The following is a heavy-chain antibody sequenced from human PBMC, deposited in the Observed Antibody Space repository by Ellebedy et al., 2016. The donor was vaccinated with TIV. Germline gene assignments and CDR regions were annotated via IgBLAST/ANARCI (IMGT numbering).Heavy chain of an antibody. CDR2: ISWNSGSI. Sequence: SLKISXAASGFTFDDYAMHWVRQAPGKGLEWVSGISWNSGSIGYADSVKGRFTISRDNAKNSLYLQMNSLRAEDTALYYCAKDTAYSSSGIDYWGQGTLVTVSS. V-gene: IGHV3-9*01. J-gene: IGHJ4*02. D-gene: IGHD6-6*01. CDR3: AKDTAYSSSGIDY. CDR1: GFTFDDYA.